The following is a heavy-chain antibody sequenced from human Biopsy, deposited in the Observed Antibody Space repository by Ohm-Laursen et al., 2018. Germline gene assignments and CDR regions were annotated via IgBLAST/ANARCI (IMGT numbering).Heavy chain of an antibody. J-gene: IGHJ6*02. CDR2: VSSDGKNK. CDR3: ARDSSRRAREGGMDV. D-gene: IGHD6-6*01. V-gene: IGHV3-30*03. Sequence: SLRLSCTASGFTLSNYGMHWVRQAPGRGLEWVAAVSSDGKNKHYADSVQGRFTISRDNSKNTVDLQMNSLRAEDTAVYYCARDSSRRAREGGMDVWGQGTTVTVSS. CDR1: GFTLSNYG.